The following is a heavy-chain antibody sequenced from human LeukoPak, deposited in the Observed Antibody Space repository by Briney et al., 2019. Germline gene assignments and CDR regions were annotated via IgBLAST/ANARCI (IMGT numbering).Heavy chain of an antibody. CDR1: GGSISSYY. J-gene: IGHJ5*02. CDR3: AGSGSYYLSPFDP. Sequence: SETLSLTCTVSGGSISSYYWSWIRQPPGKGLEWVGCIYYSGSPNYNPSLKSRVTISVDTSKNQFSLKLSSVTAADTAVYYCAGSGSYYLSPFDPWGQGTLVTVSS. CDR2: IYYSGSP. D-gene: IGHD3-10*01. V-gene: IGHV4-59*01.